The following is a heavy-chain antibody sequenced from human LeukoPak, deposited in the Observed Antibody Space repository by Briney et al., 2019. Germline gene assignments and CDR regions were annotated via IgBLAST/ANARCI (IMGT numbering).Heavy chain of an antibody. Sequence: TGGSLRLSCAASGFAFSSDWMHWVRQAPGKGLVWVSRINSDGSSTTYADSVKGRFTISRDNAKNTLYLQMNSLRAEDTALYYCASRWWYFDLWGRGTLVTVSS. V-gene: IGHV3-74*03. CDR2: INSDGSST. CDR1: GFAFSSDW. CDR3: ASRWWYFDL. D-gene: IGHD6-13*01. J-gene: IGHJ2*01.